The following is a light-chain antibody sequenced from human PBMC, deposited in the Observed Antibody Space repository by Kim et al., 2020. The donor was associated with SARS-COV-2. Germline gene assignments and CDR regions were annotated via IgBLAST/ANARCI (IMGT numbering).Light chain of an antibody. CDR1: RKVFYSTNNKNY. Sequence: DIVLTQSPDSLAVSLGERATITYKSSRKVFYSTNNKNYLAWYQQKPGQPPRLLVYWASTRQTGVPDRFSGSGSGTEFTLTISSLQAEDVAVYYCHQHYSFGTFGQGTKVDIK. CDR3: HQHYSFGT. J-gene: IGKJ1*01. CDR2: WAS. V-gene: IGKV4-1*01.